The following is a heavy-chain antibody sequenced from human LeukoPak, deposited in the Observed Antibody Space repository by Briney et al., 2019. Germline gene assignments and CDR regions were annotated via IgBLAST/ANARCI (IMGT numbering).Heavy chain of an antibody. CDR2: INWNGGST. CDR3: ARDKFSMVRGVLDV. J-gene: IGHJ6*04. CDR1: GFTFDDYG. D-gene: IGHD3-10*01. V-gene: IGHV3-20*04. Sequence: GGSLRLSCAASGFTFDDYGMTWVRQAPGKGLEWVSGINWNGGSTGYADSVKGRFTISRDNAKNSLYLQMNSLRAEDTAVYYCARDKFSMVRGVLDVWGKGTTVTVSS.